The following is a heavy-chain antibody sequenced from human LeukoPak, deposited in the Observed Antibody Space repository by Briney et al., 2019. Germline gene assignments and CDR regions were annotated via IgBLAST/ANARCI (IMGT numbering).Heavy chain of an antibody. D-gene: IGHD6-13*01. Sequence: SETLSLTCNVFSGSISSRDFYWGWIRQPPGKGLEWIGSILYSGSSYYNPSLKSRVTISVDTSKDQFSLKLSSVAATDTAVYYCARDMRCSSSCSYFDYWGQGTLVTVSS. CDR3: ARDMRCSSSCSYFDY. CDR1: SGSISSRDFY. V-gene: IGHV4-39*02. CDR2: ILYSGSS. J-gene: IGHJ4*02.